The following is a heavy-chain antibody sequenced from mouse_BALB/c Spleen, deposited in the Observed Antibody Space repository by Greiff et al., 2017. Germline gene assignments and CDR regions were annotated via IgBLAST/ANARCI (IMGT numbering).Heavy chain of an antibody. CDR1: GYTFTSYW. V-gene: IGHV1-87*01. Sequence: QVQLQQSGAELARPGASVKLSCKASGYTFTSYWMQWVKQRPGQGLEWIGAIYPGDGDTRYTQKFKGKATLTADKSSSTAYMQLSSLASEDSAVYYCARRGVLRLGAMDYWGQGTSVTVSS. J-gene: IGHJ4*01. D-gene: IGHD1-2*01. CDR3: ARRGVLRLGAMDY. CDR2: IYPGDGDT.